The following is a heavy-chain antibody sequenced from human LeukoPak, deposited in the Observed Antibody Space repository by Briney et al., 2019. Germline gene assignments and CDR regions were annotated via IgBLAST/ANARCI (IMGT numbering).Heavy chain of an antibody. CDR1: GFTFSSYE. V-gene: IGHV3-48*03. CDR2: ISSSGSTI. D-gene: IGHD3-22*01. Sequence: GGSLRLSCAASGFTFSSYEMNWVRQAPGKGLEWVSYISSSGSTIYYADSVKGRFTISRDNSKNTLYLQMGSLRAEDMAVYYCARKLYDSSGYYDYWGQGTLVTVSS. J-gene: IGHJ4*02. CDR3: ARKLYDSSGYYDY.